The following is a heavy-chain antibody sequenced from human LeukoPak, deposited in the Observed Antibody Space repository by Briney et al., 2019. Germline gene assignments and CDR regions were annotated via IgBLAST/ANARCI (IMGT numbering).Heavy chain of an antibody. V-gene: IGHV3-7*01. D-gene: IGHD6-6*01. Sequence: GGSLRLSCAASGFTFSSQGMTWVRQAPGKGLEWVANIKQDGSEKYYVDSVKGRFTISRDNAKNSLYLQMNSLRAEDTAVYYCARDLHRLVFWGRGTLVTVSS. CDR2: IKQDGSEK. J-gene: IGHJ2*01. CDR3: ARDLHRLVF. CDR1: GFTFSSQG.